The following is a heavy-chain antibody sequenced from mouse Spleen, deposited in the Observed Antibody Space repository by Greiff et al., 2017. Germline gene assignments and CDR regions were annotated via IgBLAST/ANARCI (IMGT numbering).Heavy chain of an antibody. J-gene: IGHJ2*01. CDR3: AREGGKALDY. D-gene: IGHD1-3*01. Sequence: QVQLQQSGAELVRPGTSVKVSCKASGYAFTNYLIEWVKQRPGQGLEWIGVINPGSGGTNYNEKFKGKATLTADKSSSTAYMQLSSLTSEDSAVYFCAREGGKALDYWGQGTTLTVSS. CDR2: INPGSGGT. CDR1: GYAFTNYL. V-gene: IGHV1-54*01.